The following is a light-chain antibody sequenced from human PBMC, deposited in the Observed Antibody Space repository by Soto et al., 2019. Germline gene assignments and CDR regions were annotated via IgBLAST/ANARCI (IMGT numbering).Light chain of an antibody. CDR3: MRGLQTPLT. V-gene: IGKV2-28*01. J-gene: IGKJ4*01. CDR2: LGS. Sequence: DIVMTQFPLSLPVTPGEPASISCRSSQSLLHSDGYNYLDWYLQKPGQSPQLLIYLGSNRASGVPDRFSGSGSGTDFTLTISRLESADIGVYYCMRGLQTPLTFGGGTKVETK. CDR1: QSLLHSDGYNY.